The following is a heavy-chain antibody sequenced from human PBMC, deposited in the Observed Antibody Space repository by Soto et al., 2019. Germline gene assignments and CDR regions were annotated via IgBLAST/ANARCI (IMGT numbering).Heavy chain of an antibody. J-gene: IGHJ3*01. D-gene: IGHD6-13*01. CDR1: GFAVSDHY. CDR3: ARISAAVSNVFDV. V-gene: IGHV3-72*01. CDR2: SRNKPKKYTT. Sequence: PGGSLRLSCAGSGFAVSDHYMDWVRQAPGKGLEWVGRSRNKPKKYTTEYAASVKGRFTVSRDDSRNLLYLDMNSLKTEDTAVYYCARISAAVSNVFDVWGRGTMVTVSS.